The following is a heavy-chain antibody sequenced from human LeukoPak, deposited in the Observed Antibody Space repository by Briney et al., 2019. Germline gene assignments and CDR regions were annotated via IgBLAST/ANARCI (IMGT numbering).Heavy chain of an antibody. CDR2: IYYSGST. D-gene: IGHD3-3*01. J-gene: IGHJ4*02. Sequence: SETLSLTCTVSGGSISSSSYYWGWIRQPPGKGLEWIGSIYYSGSTYYNPSLKSRVTISVDTSKNQFSLKLSSVTAADTAVYYCASYDFWSGHADYWGQGTLVTVSS. CDR1: GGSISSSSYY. CDR3: ASYDFWSGHADY. V-gene: IGHV4-39*07.